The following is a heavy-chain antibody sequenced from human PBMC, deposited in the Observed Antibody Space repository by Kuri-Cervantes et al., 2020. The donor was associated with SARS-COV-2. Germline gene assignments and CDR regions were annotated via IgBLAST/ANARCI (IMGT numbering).Heavy chain of an antibody. CDR3: ARDLALGATSSEYFQH. Sequence: GGSLRLSCAASGFTFSSYGMHWVSRAQGKGLEWVAVIWYDGSNKYYADSVKGRFTISRDNSKNTLYLQMNSLKAEDTDVYYCARDLALGATSSEYFQHWGQGTLVTVSS. D-gene: IGHD1-26*01. V-gene: IGHV3-33*01. J-gene: IGHJ1*01. CDR2: IWYDGSNK. CDR1: GFTFSSYG.